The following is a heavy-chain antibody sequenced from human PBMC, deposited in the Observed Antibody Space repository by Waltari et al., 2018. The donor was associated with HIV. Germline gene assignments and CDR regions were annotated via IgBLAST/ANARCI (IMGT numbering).Heavy chain of an antibody. CDR2: MSYSGST. Sequence: QLQLQGSGPGLVKSSETLSPPCTVPGGSMTSSSYYWAWTRQPPGKGLEWIGSMSYSGSTYHNPSLRSRLTISVDTSKNQFSLKLTSVTAADTAVYYCARSFSGYSNYFDPWGQGTLVTVSS. V-gene: IGHV4-39*01. CDR3: ARSFSGYSNYFDP. CDR1: GGSMTSSSYY. D-gene: IGHD4-4*01. J-gene: IGHJ5*02.